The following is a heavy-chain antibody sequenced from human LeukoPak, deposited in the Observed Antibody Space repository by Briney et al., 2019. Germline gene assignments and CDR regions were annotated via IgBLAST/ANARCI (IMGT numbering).Heavy chain of an antibody. CDR1: GYSFTTYW. Sequence: GESLKISCKGSGYSFTTYWIAWVRQMPGKGLEWMGIIYPGDSDTRYSPSFQGQVTISADKSISTAYLQWSSLKASDTATYYCARRGYCSGGSCLFNWFDPWGQGTLVTVSS. J-gene: IGHJ5*02. V-gene: IGHV5-51*01. D-gene: IGHD2-15*01. CDR2: IYPGDSDT. CDR3: ARRGYCSGGSCLFNWFDP.